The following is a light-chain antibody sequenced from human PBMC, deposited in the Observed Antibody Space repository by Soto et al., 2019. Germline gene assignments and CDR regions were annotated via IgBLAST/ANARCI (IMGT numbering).Light chain of an antibody. V-gene: IGKV1-5*01. CDR2: DVS. Sequence: DIQMTQSPSTLSASVGERVTITCRASQSVSNWLAWYQQKPGKAPNLLLYDVSSLESGVPSRFSGSGSGTEFILTISILQPDDFATYYCQQYDSYSWTFGQGTKVEMK. CDR3: QQYDSYSWT. J-gene: IGKJ1*01. CDR1: QSVSNW.